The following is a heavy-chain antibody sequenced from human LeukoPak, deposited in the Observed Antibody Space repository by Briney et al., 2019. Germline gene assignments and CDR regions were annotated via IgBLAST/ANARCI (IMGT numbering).Heavy chain of an antibody. D-gene: IGHD3-22*01. Sequence: PGGSLRLSCAASGFTFTNYAMNWVRQAPGKGLEWVSGISASGRGTYYADSVKGRFTISRDNSKNTLYLEMNSLRAEDMAVYYCAIGVVITTAFDNWGQGTLVTVSS. CDR2: ISASGRGT. J-gene: IGHJ4*02. CDR3: AIGVVITTAFDN. CDR1: GFTFTNYA. V-gene: IGHV3-23*01.